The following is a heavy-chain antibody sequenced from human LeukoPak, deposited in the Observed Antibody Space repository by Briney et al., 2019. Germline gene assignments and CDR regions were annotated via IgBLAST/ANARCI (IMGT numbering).Heavy chain of an antibody. CDR2: INPSGGST. Sequence: ASVKVSCKASGYTFTSYYMHWVRQAPGQGLEWMGIINPSGGSTSYAQKFQGRVTMTRDMSTSTVYMELSSLRSEDTAVYYCARDPVYDSSGYYYGLPRREAFDIWGQGTMVTVSS. J-gene: IGHJ3*02. CDR3: ARDPVYDSSGYYYGLPRREAFDI. V-gene: IGHV1-46*01. CDR1: GYTFTSYY. D-gene: IGHD3-22*01.